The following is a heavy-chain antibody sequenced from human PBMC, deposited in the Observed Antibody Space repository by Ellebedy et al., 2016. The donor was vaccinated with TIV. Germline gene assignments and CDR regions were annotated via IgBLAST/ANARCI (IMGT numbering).Heavy chain of an antibody. J-gene: IGHJ6*02. CDR1: GFSSSDYY. V-gene: IGHV3-11*01. D-gene: IGHD6-19*01. CDR3: ARISSGRSFYGMDV. Sequence: GESLKISXAASGFSSSDYYMSWIRQAPGKGLEWVSYISDSGSMIHCADSVKGRFTTSRDNSKNSLYLQMNNLRAEDTAVYYCARISSGRSFYGMDVWGQGTTVTVSS. CDR2: ISDSGSMI.